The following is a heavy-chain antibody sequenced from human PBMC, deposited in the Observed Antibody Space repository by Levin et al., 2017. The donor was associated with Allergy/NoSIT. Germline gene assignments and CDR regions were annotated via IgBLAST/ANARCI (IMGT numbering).Heavy chain of an antibody. CDR3: ARDSVGFGKLSTWFDP. D-gene: IGHD3-10*01. V-gene: IGHV4-39*07. Sequence: SETLSLTCTVSGGSISRSSYYWVWIRQPPGKGLEWIGSIYYSGSTYYNPSLKSRVTISVDTSKNQFSLKLNSVTAADTAVYYCARDSVGFGKLSTWFDPWGPGTLVTVSS. J-gene: IGHJ5*02. CDR1: GGSISRSSYY. CDR2: IYYSGST.